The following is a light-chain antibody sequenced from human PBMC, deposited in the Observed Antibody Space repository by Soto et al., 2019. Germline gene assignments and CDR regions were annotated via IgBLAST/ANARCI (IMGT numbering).Light chain of an antibody. Sequence: QSVLTQPASVSGSPGQSITISCTGSNSDIGAYNYVSWYQQHPGKAPKLIIHGVTNRPSGVSHRFSGSKSDYTASLTISGLQAEDEADYYCSSYTSSSTRVFGTGTKVTVL. V-gene: IGLV2-14*01. CDR2: GVT. CDR1: NSDIGAYNY. J-gene: IGLJ1*01. CDR3: SSYTSSSTRV.